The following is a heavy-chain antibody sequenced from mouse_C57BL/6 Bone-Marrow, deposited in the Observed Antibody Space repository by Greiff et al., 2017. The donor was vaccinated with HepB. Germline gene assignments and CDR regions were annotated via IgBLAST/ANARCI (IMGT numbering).Heavy chain of an antibody. V-gene: IGHV1-62-2*01. J-gene: IGHJ3*01. CDR1: GYTFTEYT. D-gene: IGHD1-1*01. CDR2: FYPGSGSI. CDR3: ARHEEVFYYYGSSPAWFAY. Sequence: VQLQQPGAELVKPGASVKLSCKASGYTFTEYTIHWVKQRSGQGLEWIGWFYPGSGSIKYNEKFKDKATLTADKSSSTVYMELSRLTSEDSAVYFCARHEEVFYYYGSSPAWFAYWGQGTLVTVSA.